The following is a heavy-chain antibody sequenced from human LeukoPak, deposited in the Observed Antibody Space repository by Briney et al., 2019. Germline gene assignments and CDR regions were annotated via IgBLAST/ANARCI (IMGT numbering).Heavy chain of an antibody. V-gene: IGHV3-7*01. J-gene: IGHJ4*02. CDR2: IKQDGSEK. CDR1: GFTFSSYW. Sequence: GGSLRLSCAASGFTFSSYWMNWGRQTPGKGLEWVANIKQDGSEKYYADSVEGRFTISRDNAKNSLYLQMNSLRAEDTAVYYCARWIGGFDYWGQGALVTVSS. D-gene: IGHD3-10*01. CDR3: ARWIGGFDY.